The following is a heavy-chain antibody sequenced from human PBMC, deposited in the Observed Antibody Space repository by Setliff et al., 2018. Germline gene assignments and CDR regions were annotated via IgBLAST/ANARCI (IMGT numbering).Heavy chain of an antibody. Sequence: SETLSLTCTVSGGSISSSGYYWSWIRQPPGKGLEWIGNIYIGGSANYNPSLKSRVTMSIDTSKNRFSLKLNSVTAADMAVYYCAREQWLDPPGYYYMDVWAKGTTVTVSS. V-gene: IGHV4-39*07. J-gene: IGHJ6*03. D-gene: IGHD6-19*01. CDR2: IYIGGSA. CDR1: GGSISSSGYY. CDR3: AREQWLDPPGYYYMDV.